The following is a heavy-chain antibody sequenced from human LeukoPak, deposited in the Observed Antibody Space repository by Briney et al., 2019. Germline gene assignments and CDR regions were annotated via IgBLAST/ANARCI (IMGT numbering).Heavy chain of an antibody. J-gene: IGHJ4*02. D-gene: IGHD6-19*01. V-gene: IGHV3-64*01. Sequence: GGSLRLSCAASGXTFSSYAMHWVRQAPGKGLEYVSAICSNGGSTYYANSVKGRFAISRDNSKNTLYLQMGSLRADDMAVYYCAREAWDSSGWYYFDYWGQGTLVTVSS. CDR1: GXTFSSYA. CDR2: ICSNGGST. CDR3: AREAWDSSGWYYFDY.